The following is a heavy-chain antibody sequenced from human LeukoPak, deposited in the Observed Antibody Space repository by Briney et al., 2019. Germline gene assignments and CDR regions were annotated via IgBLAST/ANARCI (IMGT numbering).Heavy chain of an antibody. D-gene: IGHD3-10*01. CDR2: ISYDGSNK. CDR3: ARDLAPHRLEYGSVSYYNPKNYYYYYGMDV. J-gene: IGHJ6*02. CDR1: GFTFSSYA. Sequence: GGSLRLSCAASGFTFSSYAMHWVRQAPGKGLEWVAVISYDGSNKYYADSVKGRFTISRDNSKNTLYLQMNSLRAEDTGVYYCARDLAPHRLEYGSVSYYNPKNYYYYYGMDVWGQGTTVTVSS. V-gene: IGHV3-30*04.